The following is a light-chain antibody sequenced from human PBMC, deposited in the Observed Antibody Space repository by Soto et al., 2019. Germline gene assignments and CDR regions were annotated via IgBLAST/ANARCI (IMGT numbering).Light chain of an antibody. Sequence: ELVLTQSPGTLSLSLGDRATLSCRASQSVSSNYLAWYQQKPGQAPRLLIYGTSSRATGIPDRFSGSGSGTDFTLSISRLEPEDFAVYYCQQYGNGNSPRYSFGQGTRLGIK. CDR3: QQYGNGNSPRYS. CDR1: QSVSSNY. CDR2: GTS. V-gene: IGKV3-20*01. J-gene: IGKJ2*03.